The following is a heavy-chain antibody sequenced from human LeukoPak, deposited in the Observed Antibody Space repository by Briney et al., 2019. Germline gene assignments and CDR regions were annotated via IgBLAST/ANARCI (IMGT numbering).Heavy chain of an antibody. CDR2: ISASGGST. V-gene: IGHV3-23*01. CDR1: GFTFSSSA. J-gene: IGHJ4*02. Sequence: GGSLRLSCAASGFTFSSSAMSWVRQVPGKGLEWVSGISASGGSTYYADSVRGRFTISRDNSKNTLYLQMNSLRAEDTAVYYCARVGYSGSYYEDYWGQGTLVTVSS. D-gene: IGHD1-26*01. CDR3: ARVGYSGSYYEDY.